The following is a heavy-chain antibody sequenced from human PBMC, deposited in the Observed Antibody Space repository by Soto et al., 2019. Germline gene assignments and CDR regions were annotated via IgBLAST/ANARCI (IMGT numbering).Heavy chain of an antibody. V-gene: IGHV3-30*18. J-gene: IGHJ6*02. CDR2: ISYDGSNK. D-gene: IGHD5-12*01. CDR1: GFTFSSYG. Sequence: QVQLVESGGGVVQPGRSLRLSCAASGFTFSSYGMHWVRQAPGKGLEWVAVISYDGSNKYYADSVKGRFTISRDNSKNTLYLQLNSLRAEHTAVYYCAKEVEYIVATTAYYYYYGMDVWGQGTTVTVSS. CDR3: AKEVEYIVATTAYYYYYGMDV.